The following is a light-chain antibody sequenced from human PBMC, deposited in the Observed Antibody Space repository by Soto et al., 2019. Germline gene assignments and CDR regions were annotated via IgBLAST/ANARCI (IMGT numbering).Light chain of an antibody. J-gene: IGKJ3*01. CDR1: QSVSSSY. CDR3: QQYASPLLT. V-gene: IGKV3-20*01. Sequence: TPALFSGERAHHHFPASQSVSSSYLAWYQQKPGQAPTLLIYAASSRATGIPDRFSGSGSGTDFTLTISSLQPEDFAVYYCQQYASPLLTFGPGTKVDIK. CDR2: AAS.